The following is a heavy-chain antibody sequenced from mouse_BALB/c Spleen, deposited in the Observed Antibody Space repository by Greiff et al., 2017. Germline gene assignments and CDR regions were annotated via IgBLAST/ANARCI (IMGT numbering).Heavy chain of an antibody. V-gene: IGHV1-15*01. D-gene: IGHD2-1*01. Sequence: VHLQQSGAELVRPGASVTLSCKASGYTFTDYEMHWVKQTPVHGLEWIGAIDPATGGTAYNQKFKGKATLTADKSSSTAYMELRSLTSEDSAVYYCTRSGGGNSFAYWGQGTLVTVSA. CDR2: IDPATGGT. J-gene: IGHJ3*01. CDR3: TRSGGGNSFAY. CDR1: GYTFTDYE.